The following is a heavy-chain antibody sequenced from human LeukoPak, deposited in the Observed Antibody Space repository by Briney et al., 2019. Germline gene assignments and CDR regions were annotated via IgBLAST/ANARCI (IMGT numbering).Heavy chain of an antibody. CDR2: ISGSGGST. Sequence: GGSLRLSCAASGFPVTSYAMSWVRQAPGKGLEWVSAISGSGGSTYYADSVKGRFTLSRDNSKNTLLLQMNSLRAEDSAVYYCARFSSTSYYYGMDVWGQGTTVTVSS. D-gene: IGHD2-2*01. CDR1: GFPVTSYA. V-gene: IGHV3-23*01. CDR3: ARFSSTSYYYGMDV. J-gene: IGHJ6*02.